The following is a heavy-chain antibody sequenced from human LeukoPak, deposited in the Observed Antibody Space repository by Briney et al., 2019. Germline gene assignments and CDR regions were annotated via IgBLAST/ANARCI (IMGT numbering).Heavy chain of an antibody. V-gene: IGHV1-18*01. CDR2: ISAYNGNT. CDR1: GYTFTSYG. D-gene: IGHD3-10*01. CDR3: ARDLQITMVRGVRIPEALRDYYFDY. J-gene: IGHJ4*02. Sequence: ASVKVSCKASGYTFTSYGISWVRQAPGQGLEWMGWISAYNGNTNYAQKLQGRVTMTTDTSTSTAYMELRSLRSDDTAVYYCARDLQITMVRGVRIPEALRDYYFDYWGQGTLVTVSS.